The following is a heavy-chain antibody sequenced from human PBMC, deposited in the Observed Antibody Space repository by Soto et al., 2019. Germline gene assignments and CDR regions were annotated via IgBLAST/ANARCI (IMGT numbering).Heavy chain of an antibody. CDR2: IYYSGTT. CDR3: ARLAYSHYST. V-gene: IGHV4-39*01. D-gene: IGHD5-12*01. Sequence: PSETLSLTCTVSGGSIKVGGYYGGWIRQPPGKGLEWVATIYYSGTTYYNPSLKSRLTISLDTSRNQFSLDLTSVTAADTAVYYCARLAYSHYSTWGQGTLVTVSS. CDR1: GGSIKVGGYY. J-gene: IGHJ4*02.